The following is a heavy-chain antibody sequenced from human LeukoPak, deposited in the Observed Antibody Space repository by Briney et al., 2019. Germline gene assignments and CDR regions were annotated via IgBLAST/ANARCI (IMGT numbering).Heavy chain of an antibody. Sequence: GGFLRLSCAASGFTFDDYAMHWVRQAPGKGLEWVSLISGDGGSTYYADSVKGRFTISRDNSKNSLYLQMNSLRTEDTALYYCATLPAMATIFEEGRNYDYWGQGTLVTVSS. CDR3: ATLPAMATIFEEGRNYDY. V-gene: IGHV3-43*02. D-gene: IGHD5-24*01. J-gene: IGHJ4*02. CDR1: GFTFDDYA. CDR2: ISGDGGST.